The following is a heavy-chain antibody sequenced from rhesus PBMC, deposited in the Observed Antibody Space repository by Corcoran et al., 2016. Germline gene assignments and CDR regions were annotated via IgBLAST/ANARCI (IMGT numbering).Heavy chain of an antibody. J-gene: IGHJ6*01. D-gene: IGHD4-17*01. Sequence: QVQLKESGPGPVKPSETLAVTCAFSGGSISSSYWTWISQAPGKGLEWIGYIYGSGSITNYNPSLKSRVTLSVDTSKNQFSLKLSSVTAADTAVYYCARGTPLWLDSWGQGVVVTVSS. CDR2: IYGSGSIT. CDR3: ARGTPLWLDS. V-gene: IGHV4-169*01. CDR1: GGSISSSY.